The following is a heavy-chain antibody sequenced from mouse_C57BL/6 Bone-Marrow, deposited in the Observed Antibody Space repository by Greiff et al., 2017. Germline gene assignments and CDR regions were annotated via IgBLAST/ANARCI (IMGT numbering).Heavy chain of an antibody. Sequence: QVQLKESGAELVRPGTSVKVSCKASGYAFTNYLIEWVKQRPGQGLEWIGVINPGSGGTNYNEKFKGKATLTADKSSSTAYMQLSSLTSEDSAVFFCARRDNYVGYPFAYWGQGTLVTVSA. J-gene: IGHJ3*01. D-gene: IGHD2-3*01. CDR1: GYAFTNYL. V-gene: IGHV1-54*01. CDR2: INPGSGGT. CDR3: ARRDNYVGYPFAY.